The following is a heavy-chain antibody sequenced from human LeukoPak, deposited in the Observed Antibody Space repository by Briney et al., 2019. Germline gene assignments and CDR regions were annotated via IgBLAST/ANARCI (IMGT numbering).Heavy chain of an antibody. V-gene: IGHV4-39*01. Sequence: PSETLSLTCTVSGGSISSSSYYWGWIRQPPGKGLEWIGSIYYSGSTYYNPSLKSRVTISVDTSKNQFPLKLSSVTAADTAVYYCARRAVVTAKDYYMDVWGKGTTVTISS. CDR1: GGSISSSSYY. CDR3: ARRAVVTAKDYYMDV. D-gene: IGHD2-21*02. CDR2: IYYSGST. J-gene: IGHJ6*03.